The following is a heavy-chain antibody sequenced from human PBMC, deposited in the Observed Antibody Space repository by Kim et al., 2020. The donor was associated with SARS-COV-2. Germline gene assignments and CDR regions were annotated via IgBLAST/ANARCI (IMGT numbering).Heavy chain of an antibody. J-gene: IGHJ6*02. CDR2: IIPIFGTA. D-gene: IGHD3-10*01. Sequence: SVKVSCKASGGTFSSYAISWVRQAPGQGLEWMGGIIPIFGTANYAQKFQGRVTITADESTSTAYMELSSLRSEDTAVYYCARGAYYYGSGSYSDRGYYYYGMDVWGQGTTVTVSS. V-gene: IGHV1-69*13. CDR3: ARGAYYYGSGSYSDRGYYYYGMDV. CDR1: GGTFSSYA.